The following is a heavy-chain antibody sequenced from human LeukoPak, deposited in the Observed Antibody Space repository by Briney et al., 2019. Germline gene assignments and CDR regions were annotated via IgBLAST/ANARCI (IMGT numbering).Heavy chain of an antibody. CDR2: INHSGST. D-gene: IGHD2-2*01. J-gene: IGHJ6*02. CDR3: ARGGDIVVVPAAPNYGMDV. V-gene: IGHV4-34*01. Sequence: SETLSLTCAVYGGSFSGYHWSWIHQPPGKGLEWIGEINHSGSTNYNPSLKSRVIISVDTSKNQFSLKLSSVTAADTAVYYCARGGDIVVVPAAPNYGMDVWGQGTTVTVSS. CDR1: GGSFSGYH.